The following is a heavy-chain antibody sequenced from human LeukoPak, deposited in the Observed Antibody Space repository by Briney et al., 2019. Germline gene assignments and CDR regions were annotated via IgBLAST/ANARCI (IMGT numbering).Heavy chain of an antibody. CDR3: ARVRAPYCSSTSCYRRNYYMDV. Sequence: SVKVSCKASGGTFTSYAISWVRQAPGQGLEWMGGIIPIFGTANYAQKFQGRVTITTDESTSTAYMELSSLRSEDTAVYYCARVRAPYCSSTSCYRRNYYMDVWGKGTTVTVSS. J-gene: IGHJ6*03. CDR2: IIPIFGTA. D-gene: IGHD2-2*01. CDR1: GGTFTSYA. V-gene: IGHV1-69*05.